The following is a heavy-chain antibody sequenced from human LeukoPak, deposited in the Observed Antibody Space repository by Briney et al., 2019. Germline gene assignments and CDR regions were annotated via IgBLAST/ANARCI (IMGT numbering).Heavy chain of an antibody. CDR1: GFTFSSYA. CDR3: AKSLWFGEFLTYYYYGMDV. J-gene: IGHJ6*02. Sequence: GGSLRLSCAASGFTFSSYAMSWVRQAPGKGLEWVSAISGSGGSTYYADSVKGRFTISRDNSKNTLYLQMNSPRAEDTAVYYCAKSLWFGEFLTYYYYGMDVWGQGTTVTVSS. D-gene: IGHD3-10*01. CDR2: ISGSGGST. V-gene: IGHV3-23*01.